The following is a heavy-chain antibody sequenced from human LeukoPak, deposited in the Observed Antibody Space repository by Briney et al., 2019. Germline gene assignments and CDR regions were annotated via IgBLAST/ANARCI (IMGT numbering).Heavy chain of an antibody. J-gene: IGHJ4*02. CDR1: GYTFTGYY. D-gene: IGHD6-13*01. V-gene: IGHV1-2*02. CDR3: AREGIAAAGTSDY. Sequence: GASVKVSCKASGYTFTGYYMHWVRQAPGQGLEWMGWINPNSGGTNYARKFQGRVTMTRDTSISTAYMELSRLRSDDTAVYYCAREGIAAAGTSDYWGQGTLVTVSS. CDR2: INPNSGGT.